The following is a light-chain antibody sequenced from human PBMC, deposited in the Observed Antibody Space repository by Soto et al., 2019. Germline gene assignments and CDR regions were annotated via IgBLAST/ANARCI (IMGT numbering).Light chain of an antibody. CDR3: HHYAST. V-gene: IGKV3-20*01. Sequence: VLTQSPGTLSLAPGERATLSCRASQSVTSTYLAWYQQKPGQAPRLLIYGASSRATGVPDRFSGSGSGTDFTLTISRLEPEDFAVNFCHHYASTFGQGTMVDIK. J-gene: IGKJ1*01. CDR2: GAS. CDR1: QSVTSTY.